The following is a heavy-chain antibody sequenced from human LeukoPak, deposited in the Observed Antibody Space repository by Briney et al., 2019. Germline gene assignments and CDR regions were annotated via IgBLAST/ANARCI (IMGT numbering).Heavy chain of an antibody. CDR1: GYTFTDFY. V-gene: IGHV1-2*02. CDR3: ATLGLSSCSSTSCYDAFDI. J-gene: IGHJ3*02. CDR2: INTNSGGT. D-gene: IGHD2-2*01. Sequence: GASVKVSCKTSGYTFTDFYIHWVRPAPGQGLEWMGWINTNSGGTNYAQTFQGRVTMTRDTSISTAYMELSSLRSEDTAVYYCATLGLSSCSSTSCYDAFDIWGQGTMVTVSS.